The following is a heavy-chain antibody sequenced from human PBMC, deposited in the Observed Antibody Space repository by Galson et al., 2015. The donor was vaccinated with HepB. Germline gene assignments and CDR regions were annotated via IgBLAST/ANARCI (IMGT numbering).Heavy chain of an antibody. CDR1: GFTFNSHN. Sequence: SLRLSCAASGFTFNSHNMGWFRQSPGKGLEWVAYITDSGSTIYYAESVKGRFTISRDNAKNSLYLQMNSLRDDDTAVYFCARDPPRGDHYGFDIWGLGTMVIVSS. CDR3: ARDPPRGDHYGFDI. V-gene: IGHV3-48*02. D-gene: IGHD3-10*01. CDR2: ITDSGSTI. J-gene: IGHJ3*02.